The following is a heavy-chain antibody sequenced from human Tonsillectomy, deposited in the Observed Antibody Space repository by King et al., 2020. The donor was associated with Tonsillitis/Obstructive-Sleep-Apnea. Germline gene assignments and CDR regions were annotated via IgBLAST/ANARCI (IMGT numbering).Heavy chain of an antibody. CDR2: INTNTGNP. CDR3: ARDEEIPAASYYYYYMDV. Sequence: QLVQSGSELKKPRASVKVSCKASGYTFTDYPVNWVRQAPGQGLEWMGWINTNTGNPTYAQGFTGRFVFSLDTSVSTAYLQISSLKAEDTAVYYCARDEEIPAASYYYYYMDVWGKGTTVTVSS. V-gene: IGHV7-4-1*02. D-gene: IGHD2-2*01. J-gene: IGHJ6*03. CDR1: GYTFTDYP.